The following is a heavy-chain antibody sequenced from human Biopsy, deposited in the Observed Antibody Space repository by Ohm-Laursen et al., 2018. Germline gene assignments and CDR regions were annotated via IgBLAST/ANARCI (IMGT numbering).Heavy chain of an antibody. V-gene: IGHV4-59*02. D-gene: IGHD4-11*01. CDR3: ARDSGILNYGNFKYYHYYGMDV. CDR1: GDSVTKYY. CDR2: IYYSVMT. J-gene: IGHJ6*02. Sequence: PSETLSLTCTVSGDSVTKYYWSWIRQPPGKGLEWIGHIYYSVMTNYNPSLQSRVSIPVDTPRNQVSLTLSSVTAADTAVYYCARDSGILNYGNFKYYHYYGMDVWGQGTKVTVSS.